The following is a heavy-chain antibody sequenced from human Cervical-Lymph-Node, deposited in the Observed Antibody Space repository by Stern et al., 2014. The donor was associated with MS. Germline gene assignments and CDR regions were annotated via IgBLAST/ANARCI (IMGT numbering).Heavy chain of an antibody. CDR3: ARGDYGDYGRDC. V-gene: IGHV1-69*06. CDR2: IIPIFGTP. Sequence: VQLVESGAEVKKPGSSVKVSCKASGGTFSSYAISWVRQAPGQGLEWMGGIIPIFGTPNYATKFQGRVTITPDNSPSTVNMEPSSLRSEDTAVYFCARGDYGDYGRDCWGQGTLVTVSS. D-gene: IGHD4-17*01. J-gene: IGHJ4*02. CDR1: GGTFSSYA.